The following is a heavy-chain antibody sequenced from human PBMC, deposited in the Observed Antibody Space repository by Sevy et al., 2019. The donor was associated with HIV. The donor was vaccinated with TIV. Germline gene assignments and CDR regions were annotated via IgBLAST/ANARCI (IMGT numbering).Heavy chain of an antibody. CDR2: INHSGST. CDR1: GGSFSGYY. V-gene: IGHV4-34*01. CDR3: AHLEVVAATQYYYYGMDV. D-gene: IGHD2-15*01. J-gene: IGHJ6*02. Sequence: SETLSLTCAVYGGSFSGYYWSWIRQPPGKGLEWIGEINHSGSTNYNPSLKSRVTISVDTSKNQFSLKLSSVTAADTAVYYCAHLEVVAATQYYYYGMDVWGLGTTVTVSS.